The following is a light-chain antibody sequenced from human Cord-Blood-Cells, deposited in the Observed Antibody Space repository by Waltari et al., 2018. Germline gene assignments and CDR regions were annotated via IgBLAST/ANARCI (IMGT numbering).Light chain of an antibody. J-gene: IGLJ3*02. CDR2: DVS. CDR3: CSYAGSYTWV. V-gene: IGLV2-11*02. Sequence: QSALTQPRSVSGSPGQSVTISCTGTSSDAGGYNHVPWYQQHPGKAPKLTIYDVSRRPSGVPDRFSGSKSGHTASLTSSGLRAEYGAGYCCCSYAGSYTWVFGRGTKLSVL. CDR1: SSDAGGYNH.